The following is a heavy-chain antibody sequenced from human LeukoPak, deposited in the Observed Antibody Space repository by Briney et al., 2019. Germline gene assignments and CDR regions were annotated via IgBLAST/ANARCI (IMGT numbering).Heavy chain of an antibody. CDR2: IGGSGAST. CDR1: GFTFSSFT. CDR3: AKDQAAVAAYYFDY. V-gene: IGHV3-23*01. Sequence: GGSLRLSCAASGFTFSSFTMTWVRQAPGKGLEWVSTIGGSGASTYYADSVKGRFTISRDNSKNTLYLQMNSLRAEDTAVYYCAKDQAAVAAYYFDYWGQGTLVTVPS. D-gene: IGHD6-19*01. J-gene: IGHJ4*02.